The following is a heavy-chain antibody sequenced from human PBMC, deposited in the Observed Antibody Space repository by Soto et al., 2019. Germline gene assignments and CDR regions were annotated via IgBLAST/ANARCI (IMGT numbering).Heavy chain of an antibody. V-gene: IGHV1-69*01. CDR3: ARDGGRHSGGMDY. Sequence: QVQLVQSWAEVKKPGSSVKVSCKASGGTFSSYSINWVRQAPGQGLEWMGEIIPIFGTAYYAQKFEGRVTITADESTSTASMELSSLRSEDTAVYYCARDGGRHSGGMDYWGQGTLVTVSS. CDR1: GGTFSSYS. D-gene: IGHD1-26*01. J-gene: IGHJ4*02. CDR2: IIPIFGTA.